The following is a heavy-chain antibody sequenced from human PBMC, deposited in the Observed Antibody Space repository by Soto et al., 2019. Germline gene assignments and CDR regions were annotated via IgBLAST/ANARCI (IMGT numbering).Heavy chain of an antibody. CDR1: GFAISDYY. CDR3: ACGQLRGPLDY. Sequence: GSLRLSCAVSGFAISDYYMSWVRQAPGKGLEWVSVVYLGDSTFYADSVKGRFTIFRDDSKNTLYLQMNSLRAEDTAVYYCACGQLRGPLDYFGPGTLLTVSS. J-gene: IGHJ4*02. CDR2: VYLGDST. V-gene: IGHV3-53*01. D-gene: IGHD3-3*01.